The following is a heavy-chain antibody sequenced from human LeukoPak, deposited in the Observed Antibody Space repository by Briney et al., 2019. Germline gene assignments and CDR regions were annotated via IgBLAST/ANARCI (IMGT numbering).Heavy chain of an antibody. J-gene: IGHJ1*01. CDR3: ARKARVWGSYRPQNEYFQH. CDR2: IIPILGIA. CDR1: GGTFSSYA. D-gene: IGHD3-16*02. Sequence: GASVKVSCKASGGTFSSYATSWVRQAPGQGREWMGRIIPILGIANYAQKFQGRVTITANKSTSTAYMELSSLRSEDTAVYYCARKARVWGSYRPQNEYFQHWGQGTLVTVSS. V-gene: IGHV1-69*04.